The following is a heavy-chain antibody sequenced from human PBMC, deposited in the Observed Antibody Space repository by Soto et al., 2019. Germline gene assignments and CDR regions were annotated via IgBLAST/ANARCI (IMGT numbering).Heavy chain of an antibody. CDR1: GASINNNY. CDR2: IYYSGST. Sequence: QVQLQESGPGLVKPSETLSLTCTVSGASINNNYWSWLRQPPGRGLEWIGYIYYSGSTNYNPSLKSRVTISADTSKSQVSLKLSSVTAADTAVYYCARHYYDSSGYYLVPEYWGQGTLVTVSS. D-gene: IGHD3-22*01. V-gene: IGHV4-59*08. J-gene: IGHJ4*02. CDR3: ARHYYDSSGYYLVPEY.